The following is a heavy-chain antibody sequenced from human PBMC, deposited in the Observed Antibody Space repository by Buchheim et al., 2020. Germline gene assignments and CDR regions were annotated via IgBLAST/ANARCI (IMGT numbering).Heavy chain of an antibody. J-gene: IGHJ6*02. Sequence: VQLVESGGGLVQPGGSLRLSCAASGFTVSSNYMSWVRQVPGKGLEWVSVIYSGGSTYYADSVKGRFTISRDNSKNTLYLQMNSLRAEDTAVYYCAREGDCSGAKCYSPLVYYYGMDVWGQGTT. CDR2: IYSGGST. V-gene: IGHV3-66*02. CDR3: AREGDCSGAKCYSPLVYYYGMDV. D-gene: IGHD2-15*01. CDR1: GFTVSSNY.